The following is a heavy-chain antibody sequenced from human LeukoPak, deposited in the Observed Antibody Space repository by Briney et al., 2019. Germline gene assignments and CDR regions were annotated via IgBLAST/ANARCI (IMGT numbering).Heavy chain of an antibody. CDR2: IWYDGSNK. D-gene: IGHD3-10*01. Sequence: PGGSLRLSCAASGFTFSSYGIHWVRQAPGKGLEWVAVIWYDGSNKYYADSVKGRFTISRDNSKNTLYLQMNSLRAEDTAVYYCARDGAGYYDRITMVQGVMDYWGQGTLVTVSS. CDR3: ARDGAGYYDRITMVQGVMDY. CDR1: GFTFSSYG. J-gene: IGHJ4*02. V-gene: IGHV3-33*01.